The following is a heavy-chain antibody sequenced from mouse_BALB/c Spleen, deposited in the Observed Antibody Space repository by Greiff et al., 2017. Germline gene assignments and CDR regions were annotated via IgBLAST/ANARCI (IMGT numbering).Heavy chain of an antibody. CDR3: ERNYGSSYDYAMDD. D-gene: IGHD1-1*01. V-gene: IGHV1-26*01. CDR2: VNPNNGGT. J-gene: IGHJ4*01. CDR1: GYSFTGYF. Sequence: VQLQQSGPDLVKPGASVKISCKASGYSFTGYFMHWVKQSHGKSLEWIGRVNPNNGGTSYNQKFKGKDILTVDKSSSTAYMELSSLTSEDSAVYYCERNYGSSYDYAMDDWGQGTSVSGSS.